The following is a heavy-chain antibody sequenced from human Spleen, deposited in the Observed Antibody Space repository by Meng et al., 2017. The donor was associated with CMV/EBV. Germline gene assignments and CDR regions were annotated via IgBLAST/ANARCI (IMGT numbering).Heavy chain of an antibody. CDR1: GGTFSSYA. J-gene: IGHJ6*02. CDR2: IIPIFGTA. Sequence: SVKVSCKASGGTFSSYAISWVRQAPGQGLKWMGGIIPIFGTANYAQKFQGRVTITTDESTSTAYMELSSLRSEDTAVYYCARGAARRRYYYYGMDVWGQGTTVTVSS. V-gene: IGHV1-69*05. D-gene: IGHD6-6*01. CDR3: ARGAARRRYYYYGMDV.